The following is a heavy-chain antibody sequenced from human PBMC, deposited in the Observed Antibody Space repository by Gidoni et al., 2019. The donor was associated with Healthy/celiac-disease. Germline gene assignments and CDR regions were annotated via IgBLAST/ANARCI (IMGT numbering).Heavy chain of an antibody. CDR2: IGTAGDT. D-gene: IGHD6-19*01. CDR1: GFTFSSYD. CDR3: ARVSRLGSGWYYFDY. Sequence: EVQLVESGGGLVQPGGSLRLSCAASGFTFSSYDMHWVRQATGKGLEWVSAIGTAGDTYYPGSVKGRFTISREDAKNALYLQMNSLRAGDTAVYYCARVSRLGSGWYYFDYWGQGTLVTVSS. J-gene: IGHJ4*02. V-gene: IGHV3-13*04.